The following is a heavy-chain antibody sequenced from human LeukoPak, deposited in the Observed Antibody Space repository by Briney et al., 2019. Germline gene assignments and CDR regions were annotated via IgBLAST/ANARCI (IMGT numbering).Heavy chain of an antibody. CDR3: ARVGYYDSSGYYYEHYFGY. Sequence: SETLSLTCAVSGGSISSGGYYWGWIRQPPGKGLEWIGSIYYSGSTYYNPSLKSRVTISVDTSKNQFSLKLSSVTAADTAVYYCARVGYYDSSGYYYEHYFGYWGKGTLVTVSS. CDR1: GGSISSGGYY. J-gene: IGHJ4*02. CDR2: IYYSGST. D-gene: IGHD3-22*01. V-gene: IGHV4-39*07.